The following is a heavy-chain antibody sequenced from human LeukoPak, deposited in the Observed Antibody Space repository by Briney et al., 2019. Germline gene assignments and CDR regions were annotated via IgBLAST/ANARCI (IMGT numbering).Heavy chain of an antibody. V-gene: IGHV4-34*01. D-gene: IGHD5-18*01. Sequence: SETLSLTCAVYGGPFSGYNWSWIRQPPGKGLEWMGEINHSGSTNYSPSLRSRVTTSADTTTNQFCLLLSSVTAAETAVYYCAGRGYSYGWGLGYYFMDVWGKGTTLTIPS. CDR3: AGRGYSYGWGLGYYFMDV. J-gene: IGHJ6*03. CDR2: INHSGST. CDR1: GGPFSGYN.